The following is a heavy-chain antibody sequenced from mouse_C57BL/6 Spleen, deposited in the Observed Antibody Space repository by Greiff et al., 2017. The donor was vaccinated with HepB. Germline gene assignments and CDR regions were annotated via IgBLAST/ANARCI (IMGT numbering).Heavy chain of an antibody. CDR3: ARHSSGYPLAY. J-gene: IGHJ3*01. Sequence: EVMLVESGGGLVKPGGSLKLSCAASGFTFSSYTMSWVRQTPEKRLEWVATISGGGGNTYYPDSVKGRFTITRDNAKNTLYLQMSSLRSEDTALYYCARHSSGYPLAYWGKGTLVTVSA. D-gene: IGHD3-2*02. V-gene: IGHV5-9*01. CDR1: GFTFSSYT. CDR2: ISGGGGNT.